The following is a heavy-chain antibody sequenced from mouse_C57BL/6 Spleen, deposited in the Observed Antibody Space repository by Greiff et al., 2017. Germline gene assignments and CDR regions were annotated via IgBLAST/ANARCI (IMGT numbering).Heavy chain of an antibody. Sequence: EVKLMESVAELVRPGASVKLSCTASGFNIKNTYMHWVKQRPEQGLEWIGRIDPANGNTKYAPKFQGKATITADTSSNTAYLQLSSLTSEDTAIYYCARSAGSSSWFAYWGQGTLVTVSA. J-gene: IGHJ3*01. CDR3: ARSAGSSSWFAY. CDR2: IDPANGNT. D-gene: IGHD1-1*01. CDR1: GFNIKNTY. V-gene: IGHV14-3*01.